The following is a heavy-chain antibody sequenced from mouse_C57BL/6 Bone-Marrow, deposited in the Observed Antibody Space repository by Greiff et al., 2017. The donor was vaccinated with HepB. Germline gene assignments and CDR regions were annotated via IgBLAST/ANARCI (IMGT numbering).Heavy chain of an antibody. D-gene: IGHD1-1*01. V-gene: IGHV1-81*01. CDR1: GYTFTSYG. Sequence: QVQLQQSGAELARPGASVKLSCKASGYTFTSYGISWVKQRTGQGLEWIGEIYPRSGNTYYNEKFKGQATLTADKSSSTAYMELRSLTSEDSAVYFCARSIYYYGSSFSWFAYWGQGTLVTVSA. CDR2: IYPRSGNT. J-gene: IGHJ3*01. CDR3: ARSIYYYGSSFSWFAY.